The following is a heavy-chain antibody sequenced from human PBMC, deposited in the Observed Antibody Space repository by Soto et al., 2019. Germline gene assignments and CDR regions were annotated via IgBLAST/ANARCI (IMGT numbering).Heavy chain of an antibody. D-gene: IGHD6-19*01. CDR3: AKEQHSSGWYGPSFDY. CDR2: ISGSGGST. Sequence: GGSLRLSCAASGFTFSSYAMSWVRQAPGKGLEWVSAISGSGGSTYYADSVKGRFTISRDNSKNTLYLQMNSLRAEDTAVYYCAKEQHSSGWYGPSFDYWGQGTLVTVSS. J-gene: IGHJ4*02. CDR1: GFTFSSYA. V-gene: IGHV3-23*01.